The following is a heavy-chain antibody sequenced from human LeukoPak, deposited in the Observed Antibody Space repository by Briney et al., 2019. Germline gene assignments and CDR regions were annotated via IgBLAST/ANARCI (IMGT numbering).Heavy chain of an antibody. CDR2: INHSGST. D-gene: IGHD3-22*01. V-gene: IGHV4-34*01. Sequence: SETLSLTCAVYGGSFSGYYWSWIRQPPGKGLEWIGEINHSGSTNYNPSLKSRVTISVDTSKNQFSLKLSSVTAADTAVYYCAGEANALYYYDSSGPWYFDLWGRGTLVTVSS. CDR1: GGSFSGYY. J-gene: IGHJ2*01. CDR3: AGEANALYYYDSSGPWYFDL.